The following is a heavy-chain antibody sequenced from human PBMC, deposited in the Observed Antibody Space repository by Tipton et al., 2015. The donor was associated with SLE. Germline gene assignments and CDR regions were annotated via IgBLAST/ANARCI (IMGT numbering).Heavy chain of an antibody. J-gene: IGHJ4*02. D-gene: IGHD6-13*01. Sequence: GSLRLSCAASGFTFSSYAMNWVRQAPGKGLEWVAAITGSGGSTYYADSVKGRFTISRDNSKNTLYLQMNGLRAEDTAVYYCAKDGLQSSRITSAGNFQYWGQGTLVTVSS. V-gene: IGHV3-23*01. CDR3: AKDGLQSSRITSAGNFQY. CDR1: GFTFSSYA. CDR2: ITGSGGST.